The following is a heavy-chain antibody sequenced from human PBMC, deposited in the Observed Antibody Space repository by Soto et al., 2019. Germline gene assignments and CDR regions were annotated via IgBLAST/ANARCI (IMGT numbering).Heavy chain of an antibody. D-gene: IGHD3-10*01. CDR1: GYTFTSYA. Sequence: ASVKVSCKASGYTFTSYAMHWVRQAPGQRLEWMGWINTGNGNTKYSQKFQGRVTITRDTSASTAYMELSSLRSEDTAVYYCARDRAVVRGVISHYYYYGMDVWGQGTTVTVSS. J-gene: IGHJ6*02. CDR2: INTGNGNT. V-gene: IGHV1-3*04. CDR3: ARDRAVVRGVISHYYYYGMDV.